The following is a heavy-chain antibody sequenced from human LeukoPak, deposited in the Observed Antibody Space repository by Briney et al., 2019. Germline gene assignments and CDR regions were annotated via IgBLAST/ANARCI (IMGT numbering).Heavy chain of an antibody. CDR3: ARDEARNYYGSGTDAFDI. CDR1: GFSFSAYG. J-gene: IGHJ3*02. V-gene: IGHV3-33*01. CDR2: IWYDGSSK. Sequence: GGSLRLSCAAPGFSFSAYGVHWVRQAPGKGLEWVAVIWYDGSSKDYADSVKGRFTLSRDNSKNTLYLQMNSLRAEDTAVYYCARDEARNYYGSGTDAFDIWGQGTMVTVSS. D-gene: IGHD3-10*01.